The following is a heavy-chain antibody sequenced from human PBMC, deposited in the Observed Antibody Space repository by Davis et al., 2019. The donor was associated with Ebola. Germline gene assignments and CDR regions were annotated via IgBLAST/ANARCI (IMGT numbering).Heavy chain of an antibody. V-gene: IGHV4-59*11. CDR1: GGSITSHY. CDR3: ARGASDGYNGISFDY. CDR2: VHYSGIT. Sequence: SETLSLTCTVSGGSITSHYWSWIRQFPGKGLEWIGYVHYSGITSTNPSLKSRVAMSVDTSKNQFSLRLSSVTAADTAVYYCARGASDGYNGISFDYWGQGILVTVSS. D-gene: IGHD5-24*01. J-gene: IGHJ4*02.